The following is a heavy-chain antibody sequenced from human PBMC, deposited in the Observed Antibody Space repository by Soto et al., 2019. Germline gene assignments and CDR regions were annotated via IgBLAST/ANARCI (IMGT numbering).Heavy chain of an antibody. V-gene: IGHV5-10-1*01. CDR1: GYSFAGYW. D-gene: IGHD3-22*01. J-gene: IGHJ4*02. CDR2: IDPSDSPT. Sequence: GESLKISCKGSGYSFAGYWITWVRQKPGKGLEWMGRIDPSDSPTYYSPSFRGYVTISATKSFTTVFLQWSSLRASDTALYYCARQIYDSDTGPNFQYYFDSWGQGTPVTVSS. CDR3: ARQIYDSDTGPNFQYYFDS.